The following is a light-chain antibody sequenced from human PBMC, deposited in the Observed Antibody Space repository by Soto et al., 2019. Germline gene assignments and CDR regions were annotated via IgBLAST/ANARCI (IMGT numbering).Light chain of an antibody. J-gene: IGKJ1*01. CDR1: QSISSW. CDR3: QQYSSYWT. CDR2: KAS. Sequence: DIHMTQSPSTLSASVGDRVTITCRASQSISSWLAWYQQKPGKAPKLLIYKASSLESGAPSRFSGSGSGTEFTLTISSLQPDDSATYYCQQYSSYWTFGQGTKVDIK. V-gene: IGKV1-5*03.